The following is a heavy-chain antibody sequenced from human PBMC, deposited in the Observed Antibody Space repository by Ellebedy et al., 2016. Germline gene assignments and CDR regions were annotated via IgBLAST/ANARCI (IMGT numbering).Heavy chain of an antibody. CDR1: GGTFSSYA. CDR3: ARDLGRTDYMDV. V-gene: IGHV1-18*01. Sequence: ASVKVSCXASGGTFSSYAISWVRQTPGQGLEWMGWISAYNGNTNYAQKLQGRVTMTTDTSTSTAYMELRSLRSDDTAVYYCARDLGRTDYMDVWGKGTTVTVSS. J-gene: IGHJ6*03. CDR2: ISAYNGNT.